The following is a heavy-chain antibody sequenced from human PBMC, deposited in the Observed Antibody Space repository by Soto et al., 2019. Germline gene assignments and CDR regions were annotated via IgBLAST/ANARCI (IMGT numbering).Heavy chain of an antibody. CDR3: ANLGYCTNGVCYMDAFDI. D-gene: IGHD2-8*01. CDR2: IYYSGST. CDR1: GGSISSSSYY. V-gene: IGHV4-39*01. Sequence: QLQLQESGPGLVKPSETLSLTCTVSGGSISSSSYYWGWIRQPPGKGLEWIGSIYYSGSTYYNPSLKSRVTISVDTSKYQFSLKLSSVTAADTAVYYCANLGYCTNGVCYMDAFDIWGQGTMVTVSS. J-gene: IGHJ3*02.